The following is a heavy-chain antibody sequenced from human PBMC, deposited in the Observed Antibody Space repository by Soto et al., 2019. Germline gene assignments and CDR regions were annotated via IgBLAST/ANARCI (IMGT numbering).Heavy chain of an antibody. J-gene: IGHJ4*02. CDR3: ARGPYCSSTSCQRDFDY. CDR2: INSDGSST. CDR1: GFTFSSYW. D-gene: IGHD2-2*01. V-gene: IGHV3-74*01. Sequence: GGSLRLSCAASGFTFSSYWMHWVRQAPGKGLVWVSRINSDGSSTSYADSVKGRFTISRDNAKNTLYLQMNSLRAEDTAVYYCARGPYCSSTSCQRDFDYWGQGTLVTVSS.